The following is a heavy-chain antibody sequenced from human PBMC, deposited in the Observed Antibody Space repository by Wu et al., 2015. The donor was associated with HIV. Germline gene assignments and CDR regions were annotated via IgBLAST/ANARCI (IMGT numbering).Heavy chain of an antibody. Sequence: QVQLVQSGAEVKKPGASVRVSCKTSGYTFTGYYIHWVRQAPGQGLEWMGWINPGSGDTSYSQKLQNRVTMTRDTSISTAYMELNRPRFDDTAVYYCARDPQEVSGWYTHWGQGTLVTASS. D-gene: IGHD6-19*01. CDR1: GYTFTGYY. CDR2: INPGSGDT. J-gene: IGHJ4*02. CDR3: ARDPQEVSGWYTH. V-gene: IGHV1-2*02.